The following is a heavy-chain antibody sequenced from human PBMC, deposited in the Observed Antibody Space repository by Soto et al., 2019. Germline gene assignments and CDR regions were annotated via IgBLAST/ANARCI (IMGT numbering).Heavy chain of an antibody. CDR3: ARDGSAPERLLYGMDV. V-gene: IGHV1-69*13. CDR2: IIPIFGTA. Sequence: SVKVSCKASGGTFSSYAISWVRQAPGQGLEWMGGIIPIFGTANYAQKFQGRVTITADESTSTAYMELSSLRSEDTAVYYCARDGSAPERLLYGMDVWGQGTTVTVSS. J-gene: IGHJ6*02. CDR1: GGTFSSYA. D-gene: IGHD6-25*01.